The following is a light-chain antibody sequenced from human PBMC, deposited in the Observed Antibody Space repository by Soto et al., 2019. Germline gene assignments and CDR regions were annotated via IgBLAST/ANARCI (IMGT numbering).Light chain of an antibody. Sequence: QSALTQPPSVSGAPGQRVTISCTGSSSNIGAGYDVHWYQQLPGTAPKLLIYGNSNRPSGVPDRFSGSKSGTSASLAITGIQAEDEADYYCKSYDSSLSGNVVFGGGTKLTVL. V-gene: IGLV1-40*01. J-gene: IGLJ2*01. CDR2: GNS. CDR1: SSNIGAGYD. CDR3: KSYDSSLSGNVV.